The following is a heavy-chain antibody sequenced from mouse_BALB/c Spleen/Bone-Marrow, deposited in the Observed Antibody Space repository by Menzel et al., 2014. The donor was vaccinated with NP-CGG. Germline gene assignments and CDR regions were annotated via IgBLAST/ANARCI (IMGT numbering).Heavy chain of an antibody. J-gene: IGHJ4*01. V-gene: IGHV1S81*02. CDR3: SRGRRDALDY. CDR2: INPSNGGT. Sequence: LVESGAELVKPGASVRLSCKASGYTFTSYYMYWVKQRPGQGLEWFGEINPSNGGTNFNEKFKNKATLTVDKSSSTAYKQLSSLTSEDSAVYYCSRGRRDALDYWGQGTSVTVSS. CDR1: GYTFTSYY.